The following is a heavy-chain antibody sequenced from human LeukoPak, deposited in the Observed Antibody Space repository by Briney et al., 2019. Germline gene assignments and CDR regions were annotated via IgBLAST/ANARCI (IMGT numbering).Heavy chain of an antibody. CDR1: GYTFTSYG. J-gene: IGHJ4*02. V-gene: IGHV3-30*18. CDR2: ISYDGSNK. D-gene: IGHD2-15*01. CDR3: AKDSCSGGSCSQDY. Sequence: SCKASGYTFTSYGMHWVRQAPGKGLEWVAVISYDGSNKYYADSVKGRFTFSRDNSKNTLYLQMNSLRAEDTAVYYCAKDSCSGGSCSQDYWGQGTLVTVSS.